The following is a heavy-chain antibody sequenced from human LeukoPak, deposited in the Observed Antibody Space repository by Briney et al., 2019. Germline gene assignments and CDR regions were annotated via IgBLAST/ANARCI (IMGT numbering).Heavy chain of an antibody. J-gene: IGHJ4*02. CDR2: MNPNSGNT. V-gene: IGHV1-8*01. D-gene: IGHD6-19*01. CDR3: ARGLSSSGWNPFDY. Sequence: GAPVKVSCKASGYTFTSYDINWVRQATGQGLEWMGWMNPNSGNTGYAQKFQGRVTMTRNTSISTAYMELSSLRSEDTAVYYCARGLSSSGWNPFDYWGQGTLVTVSS. CDR1: GYTFTSYD.